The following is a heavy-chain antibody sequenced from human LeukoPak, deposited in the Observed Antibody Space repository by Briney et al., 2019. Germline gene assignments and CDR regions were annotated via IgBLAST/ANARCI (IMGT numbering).Heavy chain of an antibody. J-gene: IGHJ6*02. D-gene: IGHD1-1*01. CDR1: GFTFSDYY. V-gene: IGHV3-11*01. Sequence: GGSLRLSCAASGFTFSDYYMSWIRQAPGKGLEWVSYISSSGSTIYYADSVKGRFTISRDNAKNSLYLQMNSLRAEDTAVYYCARFTELDTDHCYYYGMDVWGQGTTVTVSS. CDR3: ARFTELDTDHCYYYGMDV. CDR2: ISSSGSTI.